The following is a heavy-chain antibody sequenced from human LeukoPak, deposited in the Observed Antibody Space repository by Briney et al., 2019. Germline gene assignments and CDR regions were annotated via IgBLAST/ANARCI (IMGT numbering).Heavy chain of an antibody. CDR3: AREGIAALDY. D-gene: IGHD6-6*01. J-gene: IGHJ4*02. V-gene: IGHV4-59*01. CDR1: GGSISSYY. CDR2: IYYSGST. Sequence: PSETLSFTCTVSGGSISSYYWSWIRQPPGKGLEWIGYIYYSGSTNYNPSLKSRVTISVDTSKNQFSLKLSSVTAADRAVYYCAREGIAALDYWGQGTLVTVSS.